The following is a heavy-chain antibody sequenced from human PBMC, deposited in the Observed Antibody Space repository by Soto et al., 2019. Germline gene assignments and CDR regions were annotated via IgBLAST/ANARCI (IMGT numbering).Heavy chain of an antibody. Sequence: ASVKVSCKVSGYTLTELSMHWVRQAPGKGLEWMGGFDPEDGETIYEQKFQGRVTMTEDTSTDTAYMELSRLRSEDTVVYYCATDLGGITFGGVIYWGQGSLVTISS. D-gene: IGHD3-16*01. CDR2: FDPEDGET. CDR1: GYTLTELS. V-gene: IGHV1-24*01. J-gene: IGHJ4*02. CDR3: ATDLGGITFGGVIY.